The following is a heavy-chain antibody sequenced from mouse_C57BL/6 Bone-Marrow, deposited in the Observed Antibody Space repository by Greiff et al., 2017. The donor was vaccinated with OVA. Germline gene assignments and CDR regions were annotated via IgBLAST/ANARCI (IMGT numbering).Heavy chain of an antibody. J-gene: IGHJ2*01. V-gene: IGHV5-6*01. Sequence: EVQGVESGGDLVKPGGSLKLSCAASGFTFSSYGMSWVRQTPDKRLEWVATISSGGSYTYYPDSVKGRFTISRDNAKNTLYLQMSSLKSEDTAMYYCAREDYYGSSPDYWGQGTTLTVSS. CDR3: AREDYYGSSPDY. D-gene: IGHD1-1*01. CDR2: ISSGGSYT. CDR1: GFTFSSYG.